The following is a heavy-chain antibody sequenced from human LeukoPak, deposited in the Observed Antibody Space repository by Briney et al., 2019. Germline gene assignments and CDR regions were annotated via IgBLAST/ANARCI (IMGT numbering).Heavy chain of an antibody. J-gene: IGHJ4*02. CDR1: GGSYRGHD. V-gene: IGHV4-34*01. D-gene: IGHD3-3*01. CDR3: ARSDFRSGFSI. Sequence: SETLSLICDVYGGSYRGHDWRFIRQSPGRGLEWLGDLYHSGGDNYKTSLKSRLSIVLDTSTNDISLTLRSVTAADTAVYYCARSDFRSGFSIWGQGSRVVVSS. CDR2: LYHSGGD.